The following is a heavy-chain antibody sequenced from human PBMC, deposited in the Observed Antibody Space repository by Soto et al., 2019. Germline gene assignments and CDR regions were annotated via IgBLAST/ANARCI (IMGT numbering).Heavy chain of an antibody. CDR2: ISQNGIT. CDR3: ARGRGRNSGWGANYFYGMDA. Sequence: SVLLSHTCAVDDVSISGYSWILLSKHPGKGLEWIGEISQNGITNYNPSLKSRATISGDTSKNQFSLRLSSVTAADTSVYYCARGRGRNSGWGANYFYGMDAWGQGTTVTCSS. CDR1: DVSISGYS. V-gene: IGHV4-34*01. D-gene: IGHD6-19*01. J-gene: IGHJ6*02.